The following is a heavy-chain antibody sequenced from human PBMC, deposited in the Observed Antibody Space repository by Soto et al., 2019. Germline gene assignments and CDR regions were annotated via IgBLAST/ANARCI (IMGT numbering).Heavy chain of an antibody. J-gene: IGHJ3*02. Sequence: SETLSLTCTVSGGSISSSSYYWGWIRQPPGKGLEWIGSIYYSGSTYYNPSLKSRVTISVDTSKNQFSLKLSSVTAADTAVYYCARGYCSGGSCHGCDAFDIWGQGTMVTVSS. V-gene: IGHV4-39*01. CDR1: GGSISSSSYY. D-gene: IGHD2-15*01. CDR2: IYYSGST. CDR3: ARGYCSGGSCHGCDAFDI.